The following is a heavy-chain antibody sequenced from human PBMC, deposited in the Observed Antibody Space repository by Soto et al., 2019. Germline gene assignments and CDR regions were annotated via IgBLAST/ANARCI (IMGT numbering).Heavy chain of an antibody. V-gene: IGHV3-33*01. J-gene: IGHJ6*02. CDR1: GFTFSDYG. Sequence: QVQLVESGGGVVQPGRSLRLSCAASGFTFSDYGMHWVRQAPGKGLEWVALIWYDGSNKYYADSVKGRFTISRDNSKNTLYLQMNSLRAEDTAVYYCARDRVVVIWPVLGYYGMDVWGQGTTVTVSS. CDR3: ARDRVVVIWPVLGYYGMDV. D-gene: IGHD3-22*01. CDR2: IWYDGSNK.